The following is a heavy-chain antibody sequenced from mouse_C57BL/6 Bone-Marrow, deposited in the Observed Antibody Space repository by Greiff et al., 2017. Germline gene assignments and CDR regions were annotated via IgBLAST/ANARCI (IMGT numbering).Heavy chain of an antibody. CDR1: GYTFTSYW. V-gene: IGHV1-59*01. Sequence: VQLQQPGAELVGPGTSVTLSCKASGYTFTSYWVRWVKQRPGQGLEWIGVIYPSDSYTNYNPKFKGKATLTVDTSSSTAYMQLSSLTAEDSAVYYCAGDYYGSRWGYWGQGTTLTVSS. J-gene: IGHJ2*01. D-gene: IGHD1-1*01. CDR3: AGDYYGSRWGY. CDR2: IYPSDSYT.